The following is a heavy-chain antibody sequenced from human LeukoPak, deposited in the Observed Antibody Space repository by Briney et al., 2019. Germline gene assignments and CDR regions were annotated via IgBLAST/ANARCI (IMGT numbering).Heavy chain of an antibody. D-gene: IGHD6-13*01. Sequence: GGSLRLSCAASGFTLSSYGMHWVRQAPGKGLEWVAVISYDGSNKYYADSVKGRFTISRDNSKNTLYLQMNSLRAEDTAVYYCNIAAAGTVYWGQGTLVTVSS. CDR3: NIAAAGTVY. CDR1: GFTLSSYG. V-gene: IGHV3-30*03. CDR2: ISYDGSNK. J-gene: IGHJ4*02.